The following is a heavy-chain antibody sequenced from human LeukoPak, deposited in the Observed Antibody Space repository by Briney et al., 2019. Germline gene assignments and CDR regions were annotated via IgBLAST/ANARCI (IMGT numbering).Heavy chain of an antibody. V-gene: IGHV1-2*02. CDR3: ARDPVGATRFDP. CDR1: GYAFTGYI. CDR2: INPNSGAI. Sequence: ASVAVSCKASGYAFTGYIIHWVRQAPGQGLEWMGWINPNSGAINYAQKFQDRVTMTTDTSINTAYMELRRLRSDDTAVYYCARDPVGATRFDPWGQGTLVTVSS. D-gene: IGHD1-26*01. J-gene: IGHJ5*02.